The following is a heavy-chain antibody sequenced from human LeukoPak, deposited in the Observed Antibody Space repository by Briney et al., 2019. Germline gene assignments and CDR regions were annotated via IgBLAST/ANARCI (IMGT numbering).Heavy chain of an antibody. CDR1: GYTFTSYA. V-gene: IGHV7-4-1*02. Sequence: ASVKVSCKASGYTFTSYAMNWVRQAPGQGLEWMGWINTNTGNPTYAQGFTGRFVFSLDTSVSTAYLQISSLKAEDTAVYYCARVLSPSVRGVIITFAYWGQGTLVTVSS. D-gene: IGHD3-10*01. CDR2: INTNTGNP. J-gene: IGHJ4*02. CDR3: ARVLSPSVRGVIITFAY.